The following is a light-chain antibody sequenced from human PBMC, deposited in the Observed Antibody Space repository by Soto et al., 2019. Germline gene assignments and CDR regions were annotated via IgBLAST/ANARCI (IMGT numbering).Light chain of an antibody. CDR3: SSYTTSNTRQIV. J-gene: IGLJ1*01. CDR1: SSDVGGYNY. CDR2: DVS. V-gene: IGLV2-14*03. Sequence: QSVLTQPASVSGPTGQSITISCTGTSSDVGGYNYVSWYQHHPGKAPKLMIFDVSNRPSGVSNRFSGSKSGNTASLTISGLQPEDEADYYCSSYTTSNTRQIVFGTGTKVTVL.